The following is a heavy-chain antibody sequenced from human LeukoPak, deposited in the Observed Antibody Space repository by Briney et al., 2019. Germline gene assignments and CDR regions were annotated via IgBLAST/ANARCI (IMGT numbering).Heavy chain of an antibody. Sequence: GGSLRLSCAASGFTFSSYWMSWVRQAPGKGLEWVANIKQDGSEKYYVDSVKGRFTISGDNAKNSLYLQMNSLRAEDTAVYYCARLLWSYDSSGHEYFQHWGQGTLVTVSS. CDR1: GFTFSSYW. CDR3: ARLLWSYDSSGHEYFQH. CDR2: IKQDGSEK. J-gene: IGHJ1*01. D-gene: IGHD3-22*01. V-gene: IGHV3-7*01.